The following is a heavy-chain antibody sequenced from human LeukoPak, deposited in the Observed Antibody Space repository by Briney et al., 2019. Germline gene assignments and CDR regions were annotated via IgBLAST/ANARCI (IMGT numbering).Heavy chain of an antibody. Sequence: SETLSLTCTVSGDSVSSGVYYWSWIRQPPGKRLEWIGSIYYSGSTNYNPSLKSRVTISVDTSKNQFSLKLSSVTAADTAVYYCARDLADDYGDYLQGESDYWGQGTLVTVSS. V-gene: IGHV4-61*08. CDR3: ARDLADDYGDYLQGESDY. J-gene: IGHJ4*02. CDR1: GDSVSSGVYY. D-gene: IGHD4-17*01. CDR2: IYYSGST.